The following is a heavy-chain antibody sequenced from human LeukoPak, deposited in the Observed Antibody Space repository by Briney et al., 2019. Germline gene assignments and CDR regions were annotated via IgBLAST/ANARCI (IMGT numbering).Heavy chain of an antibody. CDR2: IFHSGST. CDR1: GGPISSGGYS. D-gene: IGHD3-3*01. J-gene: IGHJ6*02. V-gene: IGHV4-30-2*01. CDR3: ARGGFTYYYGMDV. Sequence: SETLSLTCAVSGGPISSGGYSWSWIRQPPGKGLEWIGYIFHSGSTYYNPSLKSRVTISVDRSKNQFSLKLSSVTAADTAVYYCARGGFTYYYGMDVWGQGTTVTVSS.